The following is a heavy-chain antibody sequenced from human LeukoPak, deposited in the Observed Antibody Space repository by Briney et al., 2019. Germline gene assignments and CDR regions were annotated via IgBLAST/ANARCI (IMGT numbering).Heavy chain of an antibody. J-gene: IGHJ4*02. CDR1: GFTFTTYW. Sequence: GGSLRLSCAASGFTFTTYWMSWVRQAPGKGLEWVSAISGSGGSTYYADSVRGRFTISRDNSKNTLYLQMNSLRAEDTAVYYCAKDHDYGDYYFFDYWGQGTLVTVSS. V-gene: IGHV3-23*01. CDR2: ISGSGGST. D-gene: IGHD4-17*01. CDR3: AKDHDYGDYYFFDY.